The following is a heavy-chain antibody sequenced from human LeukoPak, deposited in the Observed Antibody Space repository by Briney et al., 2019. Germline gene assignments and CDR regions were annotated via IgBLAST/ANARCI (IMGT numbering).Heavy chain of an antibody. CDR1: GFTFSSYW. D-gene: IGHD3-10*01. V-gene: IGHV3-7*01. CDR3: AREGSGSYYNPNWFDP. J-gene: IGHJ5*02. CDR2: IKQGGSEK. Sequence: GGSLRLSCTASGFTFSSYWMSWVRQAPGKGLEWVANIKQGGSEKYYVDSVKGRFTISRDNAKNSLYLQMNSLRAEDTAVYYCAREGSGSYYNPNWFDPWGQGTLVTVSS.